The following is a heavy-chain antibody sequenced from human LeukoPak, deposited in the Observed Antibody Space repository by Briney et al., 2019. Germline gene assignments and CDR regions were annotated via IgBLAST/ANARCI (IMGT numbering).Heavy chain of an antibody. Sequence: SETLSLTCTVPGGSISSNNYYWGWIRQPPGRGLEWVGSIYYLGGLPYGGTTYYNPSLKSRVTISVDTSRNLISLRLNSVTAADTAVYFCSRHISGNTDSWGQGTLVTVSS. D-gene: IGHD3-10*01. CDR1: GGSISSNNYY. J-gene: IGHJ4*02. V-gene: IGHV4-39*01. CDR2: IYYLGGLPYGGTT. CDR3: SRHISGNTDS.